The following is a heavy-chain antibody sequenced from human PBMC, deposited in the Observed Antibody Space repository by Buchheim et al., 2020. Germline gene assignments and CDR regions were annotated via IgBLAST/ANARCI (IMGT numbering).Heavy chain of an antibody. CDR3: ARDDRSSGSSNWFDP. J-gene: IGHJ5*02. D-gene: IGHD1-26*01. V-gene: IGHV4-30-4*01. CDR2: IYYSGPT. CDR1: GGSIRSGDNH. Sequence: QVQLQESGPGLVKPSQTLSLICTVSGGSIRSGDNHWSWIRQAPGKGLEWIGTIYYSGPTYYRPSLKSRVITSVEPSKHQFSLKLSSVTAADTAVYFCARDDRSSGSSNWFDPWGQGTL.